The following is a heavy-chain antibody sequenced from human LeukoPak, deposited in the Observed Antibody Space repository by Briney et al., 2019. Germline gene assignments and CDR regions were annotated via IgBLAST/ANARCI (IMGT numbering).Heavy chain of an antibody. J-gene: IGHJ6*04. CDR3: ARDGAYCSSTSCYVLDV. D-gene: IGHD2-2*01. V-gene: IGHV3-21*01. CDR2: ISSSSSYI. CDR1: GFTFRSYS. Sequence: PGGSLRLSCAASGFTFRSYSMNWVRQAPGKGLEWVSSISSSSSYIYYADSVKGRFTISRDNAKNSLYLQMNSLRAEDTALYYCARDGAYCSSTSCYVLDVWGKGTTVTVSS.